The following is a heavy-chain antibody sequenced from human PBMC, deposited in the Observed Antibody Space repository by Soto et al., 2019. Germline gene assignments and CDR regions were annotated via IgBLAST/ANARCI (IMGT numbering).Heavy chain of an antibody. CDR3: AKVANYAHDAFDI. Sequence: PGGSLRLSCAASGFTFDDYAVHWVRQAPGKGLEWVSAISWNSGSTGYADSVKGRFTISRDNAKNSLYLQMNSLRAEDTALYYCAKVANYAHDAFDIWGQGPMVTVSS. D-gene: IGHD1-7*01. CDR1: GFTFDDYA. V-gene: IGHV3-9*01. J-gene: IGHJ3*02. CDR2: ISWNSGST.